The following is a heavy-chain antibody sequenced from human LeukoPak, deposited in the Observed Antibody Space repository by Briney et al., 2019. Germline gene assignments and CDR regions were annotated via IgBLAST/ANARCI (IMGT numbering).Heavy chain of an antibody. D-gene: IGHD1-26*01. Sequence: GGSLRLSCLTSGFTFSTNAMSWVRQAPGKGLEWISGISGSGASTYYADSVTGRFTISRDNSRNTLYLRMNSLRGDDTAVYYCAKDVGKWESLHFFDYWGQGTLVTVSS. CDR2: ISGSGAST. CDR1: GFTFSTNA. J-gene: IGHJ4*02. V-gene: IGHV3-23*01. CDR3: AKDVGKWESLHFFDY.